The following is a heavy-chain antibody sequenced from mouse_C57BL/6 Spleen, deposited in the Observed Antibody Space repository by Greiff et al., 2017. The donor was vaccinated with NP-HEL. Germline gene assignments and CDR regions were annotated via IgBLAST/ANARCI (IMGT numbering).Heavy chain of an antibody. V-gene: IGHV1-80*01. Sequence: VQLQQSGAELVKPGASVKISCKASGYAFSSYWMNWVKQRPGKGLEWIGQIYPGDGDTNYNGKFKGKATLTADKSSSTAYMQLSSLTSEDSAVYFCARGRYDYDGGGFDYWGQGTTLTVSS. CDR3: ARGRYDYDGGGFDY. J-gene: IGHJ2*01. CDR2: IYPGDGDT. D-gene: IGHD2-4*01. CDR1: GYAFSSYW.